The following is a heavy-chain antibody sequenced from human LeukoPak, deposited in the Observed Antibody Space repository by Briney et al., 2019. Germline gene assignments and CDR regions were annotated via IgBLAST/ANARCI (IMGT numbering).Heavy chain of an antibody. Sequence: TGGSLRLSCEASGFTFRRYWMTWVRQAPGKGLEWVANIKHDGGETYYVDSVRGRFTISRDNAKNSLYLQMNSLRAEDTAVYYCARMGLVFGGIDFWGQGTLVAVSS. V-gene: IGHV3-7*02. D-gene: IGHD3-10*02. CDR2: IKHDGGET. CDR3: ARMGLVFGGIDF. J-gene: IGHJ4*02. CDR1: GFTFRRYW.